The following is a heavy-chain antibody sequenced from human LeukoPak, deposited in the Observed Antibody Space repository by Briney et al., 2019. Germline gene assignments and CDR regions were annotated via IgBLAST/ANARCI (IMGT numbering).Heavy chain of an antibody. J-gene: IGHJ4*02. Sequence: GRSLRLSCAASGFTFSSYAMHWVRQAPGKGLEWVAVISYDGSNKYYADSVKGRFTISRDNSKNTLYLQMNSLRAEDTAVYYCATSPTTAAPVWGQGTLVTVSS. CDR2: ISYDGSNK. D-gene: IGHD4-17*01. CDR1: GFTFSSYA. CDR3: ATSPTTAAPV. V-gene: IGHV3-30-3*01.